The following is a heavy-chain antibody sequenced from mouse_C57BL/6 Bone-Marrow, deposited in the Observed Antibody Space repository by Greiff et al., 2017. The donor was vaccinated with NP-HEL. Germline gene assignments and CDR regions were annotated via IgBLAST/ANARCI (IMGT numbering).Heavy chain of an antibody. J-gene: IGHJ1*03. Sequence: VQLQQSGAELVKPGASVKLSCKASGYTFTSYWMHWVRQRPGQGLEWIGMIHPNSGSTNYNEKFKSKATLTVDKSSSTAYMQLSSLTSEDSAVYYCARRGYYGSSDWYFDVWGTGTTVTVSS. CDR3: ARRGYYGSSDWYFDV. V-gene: IGHV1-64*01. CDR2: IHPNSGST. CDR1: GYTFTSYW. D-gene: IGHD1-1*01.